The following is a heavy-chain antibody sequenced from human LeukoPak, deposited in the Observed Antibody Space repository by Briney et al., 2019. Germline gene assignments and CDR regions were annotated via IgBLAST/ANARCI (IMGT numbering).Heavy chain of an antibody. D-gene: IGHD3-10*01. CDR3: ARSYYYGSGSYYPFDY. CDR1: GLTFSRYG. CDR2: IWYDGSNK. Sequence: GESLRLSCAASGLTFSRYGMHWVRQGPGKGLEWVAVIWYDGSNKYYADSVKGRFTISRDNSTNTLYLQMNSLRAEDTAVYYCARSYYYGSGSYYPFDYWGQGTLVTVSS. J-gene: IGHJ4*02. V-gene: IGHV3-33*01.